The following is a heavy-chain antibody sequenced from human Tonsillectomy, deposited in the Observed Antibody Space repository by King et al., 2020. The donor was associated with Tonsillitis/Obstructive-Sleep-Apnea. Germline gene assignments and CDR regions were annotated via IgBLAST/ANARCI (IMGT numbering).Heavy chain of an antibody. CDR3: AGDGGCSSTSSLYNWFDP. V-gene: IGHV3-48*02. Sequence: VQLVESGGGLVQPGGSLRLSCAASGFTFSSYSMNWVRQAPGKGLEWVSYISSGSSSIYYADSVKGRFTISRDNAKNSLYLQMNSLRDEDTAVYYCAGDGGCSSTSSLYNWFDPWGQGTLVTVSS. CDR1: GFTFSSYS. D-gene: IGHD2-2*01. CDR2: ISSGSSSI. J-gene: IGHJ5*02.